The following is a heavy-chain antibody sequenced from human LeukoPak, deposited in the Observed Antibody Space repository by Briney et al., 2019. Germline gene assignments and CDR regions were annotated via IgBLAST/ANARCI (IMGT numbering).Heavy chain of an antibody. CDR1: GFTFSSYS. Sequence: PGGSLRLSCAASGFTFSSYSMNWVRQAPGKGLEWVGRIKSKTDGGTTDYAAPVKGRFTISRDDSKNTLYLQMNSLKTEDTAVYYCTTDLGELLLFDYWGQGTLVTVSS. D-gene: IGHD1-26*01. CDR3: TTDLGELLLFDY. CDR2: IKSKTDGGTT. V-gene: IGHV3-15*07. J-gene: IGHJ4*02.